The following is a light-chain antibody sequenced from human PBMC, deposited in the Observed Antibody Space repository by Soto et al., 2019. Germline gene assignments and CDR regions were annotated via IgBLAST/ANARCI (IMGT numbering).Light chain of an antibody. CDR1: QNVLYSSNTKKY. J-gene: IGKJ2*01. V-gene: IGKV4-1*01. Sequence: DIVMTQSPDSLAVSLGERATINCKSSQNVLYSSNTKKYLAWYRQKPGQPTKLLIYWASIRESGVPDRISGSGSGTDFTLTISSLQAEDVAVYYCQQYYSTPPYTFGQGTKLEIK. CDR3: QQYYSTPPYT. CDR2: WAS.